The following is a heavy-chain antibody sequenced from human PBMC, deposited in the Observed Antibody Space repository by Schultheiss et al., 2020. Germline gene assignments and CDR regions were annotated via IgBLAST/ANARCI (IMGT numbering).Heavy chain of an antibody. J-gene: IGHJ4*02. V-gene: IGHV2-5*02. CDR1: GFSLSTGGVR. CDR2: IYWDDDK. D-gene: IGHD4-17*01. Sequence: SGPTLVKPTQTLTLTCTFSGFSLSTGGVRVGWIRQPPGRALEWLALIYWDDDKRYSPPLKTRLTVTKDISKNHVVLTMTNMDPVDTATYYCAHAYGDYSFDYWGQGALVTVST. CDR3: AHAYGDYSFDY.